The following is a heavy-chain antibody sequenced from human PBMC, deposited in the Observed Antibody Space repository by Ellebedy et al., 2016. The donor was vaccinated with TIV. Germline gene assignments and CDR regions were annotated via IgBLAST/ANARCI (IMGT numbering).Heavy chain of an antibody. CDR3: ARHMATVAHDVFDM. D-gene: IGHD4-23*01. J-gene: IGHJ3*02. Sequence: SETLSLTXAVSGASISSSSDFWGWIRQPPGSGLEWIGSMYYSGSPSYNPSLKSRVTISVDTSKSQFSLKLNSVTAADTAVYYCARHMATVAHDVFDMWGQGTMVTVSS. CDR1: GASISSSSDF. V-gene: IGHV4-39*01. CDR2: MYYSGSP.